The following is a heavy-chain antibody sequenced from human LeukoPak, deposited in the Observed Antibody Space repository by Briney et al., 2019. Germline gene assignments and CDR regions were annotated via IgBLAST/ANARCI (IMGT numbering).Heavy chain of an antibody. CDR1: GFAFSSYS. D-gene: IGHD1-14*01. J-gene: IGHJ5*02. V-gene: IGHV3-21*04. CDR2: ISSSSSYI. Sequence: PGGSLRLSCAASGFAFSSYSVNWVRQAPGKGLEWVSSISSSSSYIYYADSVKGRFTISRDNSKNTLYLQMNSLRAEDTAVYYCAKKYNTGLDPWGQGTLVTVSS. CDR3: AKKYNTGLDP.